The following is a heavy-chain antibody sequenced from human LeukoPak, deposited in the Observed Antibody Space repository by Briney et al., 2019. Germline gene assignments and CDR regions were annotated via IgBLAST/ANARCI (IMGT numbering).Heavy chain of an antibody. Sequence: GGSLRLSCAASGFTLSLYSMHWVRQAPGKGLEWVSSIGRSSQYIYYGDSVRGRFTISRDNAKNSLYLDMNSPRAEDTAVYYCARDASNIDFAPYFYYMDVWGKGTTVTVSS. V-gene: IGHV3-21*01. J-gene: IGHJ6*03. D-gene: IGHD3-3*01. CDR3: ARDASNIDFAPYFYYMDV. CDR1: GFTLSLYS. CDR2: IGRSSQYI.